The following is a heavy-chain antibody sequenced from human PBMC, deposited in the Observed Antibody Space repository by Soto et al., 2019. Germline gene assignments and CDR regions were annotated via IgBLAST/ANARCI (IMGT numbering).Heavy chain of an antibody. CDR2: IYYSGST. CDR1: GGSISSGGYY. Sequence: PSETLSLTCTVSGGSISSGGYYWSWIRQHPGKGLEWIGYIYYSGSTYYNPSLKSRVTISVDTSKNQFSLKLSSVTAADTAVYYCAIGRGPYYYYHYMDVWGKGTTVTVSS. J-gene: IGHJ6*03. V-gene: IGHV4-31*03. D-gene: IGHD3-10*01. CDR3: AIGRGPYYYYHYMDV.